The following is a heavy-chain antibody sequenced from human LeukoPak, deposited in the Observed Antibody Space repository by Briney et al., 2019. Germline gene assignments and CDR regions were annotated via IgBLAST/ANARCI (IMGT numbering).Heavy chain of an antibody. Sequence: SETLSLTCTVSGGSISSYYWSWIRQPPGKGLEWIGYIYYSGSTNYNPSLKSRVTISVDTSKNQFSLKLSSVTAADTAVHYCARDMTNYYDSSGYFDYWGQGTLVTVSS. D-gene: IGHD3-22*01. CDR3: ARDMTNYYDSSGYFDY. V-gene: IGHV4-59*01. CDR1: GGSISSYY. CDR2: IYYSGST. J-gene: IGHJ4*02.